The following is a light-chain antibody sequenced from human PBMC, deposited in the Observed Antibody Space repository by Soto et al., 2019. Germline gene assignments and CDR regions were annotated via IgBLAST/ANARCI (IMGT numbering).Light chain of an antibody. J-gene: IGKJ4*01. CDR1: QGISSH. V-gene: IGKV1-9*01. Sequence: DIQLTQSPSFLSASVGDRVTITCRASQGISSHLAWYQQKPGKAPKLLIHAASILQGGVPSRFSGSGSGTEFTLTISSLQPEDFATYYCLQIYSYPPLTFGGGTRVEIK. CDR3: LQIYSYPPLT. CDR2: AAS.